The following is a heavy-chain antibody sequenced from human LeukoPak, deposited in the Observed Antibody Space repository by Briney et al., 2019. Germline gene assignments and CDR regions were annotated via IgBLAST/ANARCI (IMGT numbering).Heavy chain of an antibody. Sequence: SETLSLTGTVSGGSISSYYWSWIRQPPGKGLEWIGYIYYSGSTNYNPSLKSRVTISADTSKNQFSLKLNSVTAADTAVYYCARTSGWYFDYWGQGTLVTVSS. CDR3: ARTSGWYFDY. V-gene: IGHV4-59*01. D-gene: IGHD6-19*01. CDR1: GGSISSYY. CDR2: IYYSGST. J-gene: IGHJ4*02.